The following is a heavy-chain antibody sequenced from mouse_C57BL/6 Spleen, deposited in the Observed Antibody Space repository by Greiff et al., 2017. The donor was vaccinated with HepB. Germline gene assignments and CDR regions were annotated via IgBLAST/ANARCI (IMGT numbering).Heavy chain of an antibody. V-gene: IGHV5-15*01. CDR1: GFTFSDYG. CDR2: ISNLAYSI. J-gene: IGHJ2*01. Sequence: EVHLVESGGGLVQPGGSLKLSCAASGFTFSDYGMAWVRQAPRKGPEWVAFISNLAYSIYYADTVTGRFTISRENAKNTLYLEMSSLRSEDTAMYYCARSTYDGNSWYFDYWGQGTTLTVSS. D-gene: IGHD2-3*01. CDR3: ARSTYDGNSWYFDY.